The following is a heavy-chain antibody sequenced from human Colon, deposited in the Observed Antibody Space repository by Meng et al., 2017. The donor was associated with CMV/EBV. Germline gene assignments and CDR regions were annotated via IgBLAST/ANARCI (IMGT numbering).Heavy chain of an antibody. V-gene: IGHV3-30*03. CDR2: ISFDGGDT. CDR3: ARDRSDVYRYLDS. J-gene: IGHJ5*01. D-gene: IGHD5-24*01. CDR1: GFTVSSHY. Sequence: GGSLRLSCTASGFTVSSHYMSWVRQAPGKGLEWVAVISFDGGDTYYADSVKGRFTISRDNSKNTLFLQMNSLRAEDTAVYYCARDRSDVYRYLDSWGQGTLVTVSS.